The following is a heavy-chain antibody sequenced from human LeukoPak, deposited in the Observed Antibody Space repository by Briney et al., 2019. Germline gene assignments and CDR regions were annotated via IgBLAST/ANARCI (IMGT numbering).Heavy chain of an antibody. CDR2: IYYSGST. D-gene: IGHD5-18*01. Sequence: PSETLSLTRTVSGGSVSSGSYYWSWIRQPPGKGLEWIGYIYYSGSTNYNPSLKSRVTISVDTSKNQFSLKLSSVTAADTAVYYCATFSGYSYGHVFDYWGQGTLVTVSS. V-gene: IGHV4-61*01. J-gene: IGHJ4*02. CDR1: GGSVSSGSYY. CDR3: ATFSGYSYGHVFDY.